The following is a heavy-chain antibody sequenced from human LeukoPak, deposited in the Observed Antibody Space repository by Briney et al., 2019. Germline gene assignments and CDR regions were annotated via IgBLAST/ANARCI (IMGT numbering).Heavy chain of an antibody. CDR2: INTNTGNP. CDR3: AXXXPGCGSTNCYGLDY. Sequence: GASVKVSCKASGYTLTSDGMNWVRQAPGQGLEWMGWINTNTGNPTYGQGFTGRFVFSLDTSVNTAYLQISSLKAEDTAVYYCAXXXPGCGSTNCYGLDYWGQGTLVTVSS. J-gene: IGHJ4*02. CDR1: GYTLTSDG. V-gene: IGHV7-4-1*02. D-gene: IGHD2-2*01.